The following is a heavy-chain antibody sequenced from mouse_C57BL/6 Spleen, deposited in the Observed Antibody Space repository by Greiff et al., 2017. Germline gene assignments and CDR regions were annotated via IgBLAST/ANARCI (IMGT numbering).Heavy chain of an antibody. J-gene: IGHJ2*01. V-gene: IGHV3-6*01. Sequence: EVKLVESGPGLVKPSQSLSLTCSVTGYSITSGYYWNWIRQFPGNKLEWMGYISYDGSNNYNPSLKNRISITRDTSKNQFFLKFNSVTTEDTATYYCARLTPHYYGSSFFDYWGQGTTLTVSS. CDR3: ARLTPHYYGSSFFDY. CDR1: GYSITSGYY. CDR2: ISYDGSN. D-gene: IGHD1-1*01.